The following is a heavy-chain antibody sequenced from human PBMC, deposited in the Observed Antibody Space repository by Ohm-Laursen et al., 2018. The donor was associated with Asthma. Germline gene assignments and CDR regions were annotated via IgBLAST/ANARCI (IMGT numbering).Heavy chain of an antibody. CDR2: GGSYYDGGLK. Sequence: SLRLSCAASGFTFRSYAMHWVRQAPGMGLEWVAVGGSYYDGGLKYYADSVNGRFTVSRDDSKNTLYLQMNSLRPDDTAVYYCAKTVRYCSGGSCFVYWGQGTLVTVSS. J-gene: IGHJ4*02. CDR1: GFTFRSYA. V-gene: IGHV3-30-3*02. CDR3: AKTVRYCSGGSCFVY. D-gene: IGHD2-15*01.